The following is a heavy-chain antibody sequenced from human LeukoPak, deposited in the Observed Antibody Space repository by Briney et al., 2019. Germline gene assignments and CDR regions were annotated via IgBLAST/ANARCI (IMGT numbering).Heavy chain of an antibody. J-gene: IGHJ6*02. V-gene: IGHV1-2*06. CDR3: ARADQSFYGMDV. CDR2: INPNSGGT. Sequence: ASVKVSCKASGHTFTGYYMHWVRQAPGQGLEWMGRINPNSGGTNYAQKFQGRVTVTRDTSISTAYMELSRLRSDDTAVYYCARADQSFYGMDVWGQGTTVTVSS. CDR1: GHTFTGYY.